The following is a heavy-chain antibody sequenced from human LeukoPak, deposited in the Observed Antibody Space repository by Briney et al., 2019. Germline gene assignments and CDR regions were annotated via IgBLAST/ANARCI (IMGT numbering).Heavy chain of an antibody. CDR1: GGSFSGYY. D-gene: IGHD2-2*01. J-gene: IGHJ4*02. Sequence: RSETLSLTCAVYGGSFSGYYWSWIRQPPGKGLEWIGEINHSGSTNYNPSLKSRVTISVDTSKNQFSLKLSSVTAADTAVYYCARGRYCSSTSCYGMVDYWGQGTPVTVSS. CDR2: INHSGST. CDR3: ARGRYCSSTSCYGMVDY. V-gene: IGHV4-34*01.